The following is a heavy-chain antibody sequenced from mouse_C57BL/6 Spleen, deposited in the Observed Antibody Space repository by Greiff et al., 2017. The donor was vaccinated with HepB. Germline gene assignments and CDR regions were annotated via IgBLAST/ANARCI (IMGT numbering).Heavy chain of an antibody. CDR2: IYPGDGDT. CDR1: GYAFSSSW. D-gene: IGHD1-1*01. V-gene: IGHV1-82*01. J-gene: IGHJ2*01. CDR3: ARWGGSTSDY. Sequence: VQLQQSGPELVKPGASVKISCKASGYAFSSSWMNWVKQRPGKGLEWIGRIYPGDGDTNYNGKFKGKATLTADKSSSTAYMQLSSLTSEDSAVYFCARWGGSTSDYWGQGTTLTVSS.